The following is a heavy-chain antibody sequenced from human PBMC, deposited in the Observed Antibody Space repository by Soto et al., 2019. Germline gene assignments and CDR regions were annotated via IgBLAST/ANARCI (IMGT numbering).Heavy chain of an antibody. V-gene: IGHV3-23*01. D-gene: IGHD3-22*01. Sequence: GGSLRLSCAASGFTFSSYAMSWVRQAPGKGLEWVSAISGSGGSTYYADSVKGRFTISRDNSKNTQYLQMNSLRAEDTAVYYGAKDSIGRYFDYWGQGTLVTVSS. CDR2: ISGSGGST. CDR1: GFTFSSYA. CDR3: AKDSIGRYFDY. J-gene: IGHJ4*02.